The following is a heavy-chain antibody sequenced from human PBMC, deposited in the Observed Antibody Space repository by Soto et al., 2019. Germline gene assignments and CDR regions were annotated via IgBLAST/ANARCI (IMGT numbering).Heavy chain of an antibody. CDR1: GYTFTGYA. Sequence: QVQLVQSGAEEKKPGASVKVSYKASGYTFTGYAMPWVRQAPGQRLEWMGWINAGNGNTKYSQKFQGRVTITRDTSASTAYMELSSLRSEDTAVYYCARAVAVAADSDYWGQGTLVTVSS. V-gene: IGHV1-3*05. J-gene: IGHJ4*02. D-gene: IGHD6-19*01. CDR3: ARAVAVAADSDY. CDR2: INAGNGNT.